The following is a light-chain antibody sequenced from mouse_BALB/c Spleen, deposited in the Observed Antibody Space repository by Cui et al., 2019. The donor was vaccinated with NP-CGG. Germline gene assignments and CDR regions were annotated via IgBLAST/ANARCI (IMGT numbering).Light chain of an antibody. Sequence: QAVVTQESALTTSPGETVTLTCRSRTGAVTTSNYANCVQEKPDHLFTGLIGGTNNRAPGVPARFSGSLIGDKAALTITGTQTEDEAIYFCSLWYSNHWVFGGGTKLTVL. CDR1: TGAVTTSNY. V-gene: IGLV1*01. CDR2: GTN. J-gene: IGLJ1*01. CDR3: SLWYSNHWV.